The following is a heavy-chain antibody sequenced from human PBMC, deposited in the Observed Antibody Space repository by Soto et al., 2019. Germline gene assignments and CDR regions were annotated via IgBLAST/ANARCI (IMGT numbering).Heavy chain of an antibody. V-gene: IGHV4-34*01. Sequence: QVQLQQWGSGLLKPSETLSLTCAIYGGSFSDYYWHWIRQSPGKGLEWIGEIHLSGRVNFTPSLKRRTSLAMDTSRNQFFLTLRSVTAADTAVHFWARTPTRGASAWLDPWGRGHLVTVSS. CDR3: ARTPTRGASAWLDP. J-gene: IGHJ5*02. CDR1: GGSFSDYY. D-gene: IGHD1-26*01. CDR2: IHLSGRV.